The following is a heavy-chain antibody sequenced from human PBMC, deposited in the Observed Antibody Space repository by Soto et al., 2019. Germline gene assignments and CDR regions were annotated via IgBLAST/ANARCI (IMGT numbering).Heavy chain of an antibody. CDR3: ARGKTLRYFDWLLYHYYGMDV. CDR1: GYTFTGYY. D-gene: IGHD3-9*01. CDR2: INPNSGGT. J-gene: IGHJ6*02. Sequence: ASVKVSCKASGYTFTGYYTHWVRQAPGQGLEWMGWINPNSGGTNYAQKFQGWVTMTRDTSISTAYMELSRLRSDDTAVYYCARGKTLRYFDWLLYHYYGMDVWGQGTTVNV. V-gene: IGHV1-2*04.